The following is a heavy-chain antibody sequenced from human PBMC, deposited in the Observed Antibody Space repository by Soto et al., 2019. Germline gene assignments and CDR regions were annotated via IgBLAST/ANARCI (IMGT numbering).Heavy chain of an antibody. J-gene: IGHJ6*02. CDR2: ISAYNGNT. D-gene: IGHD2-15*01. Sequence: GPSVKVSCKASGYTFTSYGISWVRQAPGQGLEWMGWISAYNGNTNYAQKLQGRVTMTTDTSTSTAYMELRSLRSDDTAVYYCARDPPKRGERYCSGGSCYSPYYYYYGMDVWGQGTTVTVSS. CDR1: GYTFTSYG. V-gene: IGHV1-18*01. CDR3: ARDPPKRGERYCSGGSCYSPYYYYYGMDV.